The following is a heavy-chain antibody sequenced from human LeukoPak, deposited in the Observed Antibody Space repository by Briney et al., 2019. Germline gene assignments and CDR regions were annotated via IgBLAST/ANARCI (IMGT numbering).Heavy chain of an antibody. CDR3: ARAPEMATISPGVSPPTSVDY. CDR1: GGSISSSSYY. CDR2: IYYSGST. Sequence: SETLSLTCTVSGGSISSSSYYWGWIRQPPGKGLEWIGSIYYSGSTYYNPSLKSRVTISVDTSKNQFSLKLSSVTAADTAVYYCARAPEMATISPGVSPPTSVDYWGQGTLVTVSS. J-gene: IGHJ4*02. D-gene: IGHD5-24*01. V-gene: IGHV4-39*07.